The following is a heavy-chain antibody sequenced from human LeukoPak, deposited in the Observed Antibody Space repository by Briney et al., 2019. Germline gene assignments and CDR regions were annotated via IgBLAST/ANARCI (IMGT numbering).Heavy chain of an antibody. D-gene: IGHD4-17*01. J-gene: IGHJ2*01. CDR1: GFTVSSNY. CDR3: VREDYNDSGWYFDL. V-gene: IGHV3-53*01. CDR2: IYSGGST. Sequence: PGGSLRLSCAASGFTVSSNYMSWVRQAPGKGLEWVSVIYSGGSTYYADSVKGRFTISRDNAKNTLYLQMNSLRAEDTAVYYCVREDYNDSGWYFDLWGRGTLVTVSS.